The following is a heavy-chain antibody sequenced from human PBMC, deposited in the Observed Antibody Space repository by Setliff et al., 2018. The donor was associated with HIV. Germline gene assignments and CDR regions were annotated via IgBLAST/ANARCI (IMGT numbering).Heavy chain of an antibody. CDR1: GGSISSSSYY. Sequence: KPSETLSLTCTVSGGSISSSSYYWGWIRQPPGKGLEWIGSISYSGSTYYNPSLKSRVTISVDTSKSQFSLKLSSVTAADTAVYYCARGPLDSSGYRSDAFDIWGQGTMVTVSS. V-gene: IGHV4-39*01. CDR2: ISYSGST. D-gene: IGHD3-22*01. J-gene: IGHJ3*02. CDR3: ARGPLDSSGYRSDAFDI.